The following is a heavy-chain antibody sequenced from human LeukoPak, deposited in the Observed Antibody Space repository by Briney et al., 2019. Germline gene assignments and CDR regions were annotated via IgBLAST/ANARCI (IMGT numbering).Heavy chain of an antibody. D-gene: IGHD4-17*01. CDR2: INPNSGGT. V-gene: IGHV1-2*02. CDR1: GYTFTGSY. CDR3: ARARRTVTTARIYAFDI. J-gene: IGHJ3*02. Sequence: ASVKVSCKASGYTFTGSYMHWVRQAPGQGLEWMGWINPNSGGTNYAQKFQGRVTMTRDTSISTAYMELSRLRSDDTAVYYCARARRTVTTARIYAFDIWGQGTMVTVSS.